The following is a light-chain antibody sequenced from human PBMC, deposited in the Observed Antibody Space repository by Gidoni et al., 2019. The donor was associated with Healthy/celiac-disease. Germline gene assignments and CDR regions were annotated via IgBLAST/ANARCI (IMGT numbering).Light chain of an antibody. J-gene: IGKJ1*01. CDR3: QQSYSTPET. CDR1: QSISSY. V-gene: IGKV1-39*01. Sequence: DIQMTQSPSSLSASVEDRVTITCRASQSISSYLNWYQQKPGKAPKLLIYAASSLQSGVPSRFSGSGSGTDFTLTISSLQPEDFATYYCQQSYSTPETFGQXTKVEIK. CDR2: AAS.